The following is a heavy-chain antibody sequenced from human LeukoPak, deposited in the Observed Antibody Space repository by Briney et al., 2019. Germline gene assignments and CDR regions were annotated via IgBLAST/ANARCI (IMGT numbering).Heavy chain of an antibody. V-gene: IGHV3-49*03. Sequence: GGSLRLSCTASGFTFGDYAMSWFRQAPGKGLEWVGFIRSKTYGGTTGYAASVKDTFTISRDDSKSVVYLQMNNLKTEDTAFYYCTRGVGQQLIPPDYWGQGTLVTVSS. D-gene: IGHD6-13*01. CDR1: GFTFGDYA. CDR3: TRGVGQQLIPPDY. CDR2: IRSKTYGGTT. J-gene: IGHJ4*02.